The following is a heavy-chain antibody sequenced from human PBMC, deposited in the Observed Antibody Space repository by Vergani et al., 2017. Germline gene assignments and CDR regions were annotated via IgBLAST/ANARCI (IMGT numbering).Heavy chain of an antibody. D-gene: IGHD6-6*01. CDR2: INPSGGST. CDR3: ARARIAQNWFDP. V-gene: IGHV1-46*01. CDR1: GYTFTSYY. Sequence: QVQLVQSGAEVKKPGASVKVSCKASGYTFTSYYMHWVRQAPGQGLEWMGIINPSGGSTSYSQKFQGRVTMTRDTSTSTVYMELSSLRSEDTAVYYCARARIAQNWFDPWGQGTLVTVSS. J-gene: IGHJ5*02.